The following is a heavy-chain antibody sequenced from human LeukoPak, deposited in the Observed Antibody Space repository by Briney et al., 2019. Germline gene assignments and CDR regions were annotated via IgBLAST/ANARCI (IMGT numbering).Heavy chain of an antibody. Sequence: SETLSLTCTVSGGSISGYYWSWIRQPPGKGLEWTGYIFYSGTTSYNPSLKGRLTISVDTSKNQFSLKLTPVTAADTAIYYCARHYSSGWDLDYWGQGTLVTVSS. CDR3: ARHYSSGWDLDY. D-gene: IGHD6-19*01. J-gene: IGHJ4*02. CDR2: IFYSGTT. V-gene: IGHV4-59*08. CDR1: GGSISGYY.